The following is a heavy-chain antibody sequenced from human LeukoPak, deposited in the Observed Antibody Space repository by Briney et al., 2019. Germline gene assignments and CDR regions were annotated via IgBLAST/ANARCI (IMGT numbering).Heavy chain of an antibody. CDR3: AKGGRDGYTPLFDY. J-gene: IGHJ4*02. D-gene: IGHD5-24*01. CDR1: GFTFSSYG. V-gene: IGHV3-30*19. CDR2: ISYDGSNK. Sequence: GGSLRLSCAASGFTFSSYGMHWVRQAPGKGLEWVAVISYDGSNKYYADSVKGRFTISRDNSKNTLYLQMNSLRAEDTAVYYCAKGGRDGYTPLFDYWGQGTLVTVSS.